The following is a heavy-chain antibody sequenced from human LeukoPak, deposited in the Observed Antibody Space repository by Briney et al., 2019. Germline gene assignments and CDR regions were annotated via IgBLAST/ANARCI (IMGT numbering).Heavy chain of an antibody. CDR3: ARGRRFNWFDP. J-gene: IGHJ5*02. CDR2: IYTSGST. Sequence: PSETLSLTCTVSGGSISSGSYYWSWIRQPAGKGLEWIGRIYTSGSTNYNPPLKRRVTISVDTSKNQFSLKLSSVTAADTAVYYCARGRRFNWFDPWGQGTLVTVSS. CDR1: GGSISSGSYY. V-gene: IGHV4-61*02.